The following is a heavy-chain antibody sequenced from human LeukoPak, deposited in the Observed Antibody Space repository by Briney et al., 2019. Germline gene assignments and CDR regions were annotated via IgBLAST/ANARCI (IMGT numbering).Heavy chain of an antibody. V-gene: IGHV1-18*01. CDR2: ISAYNGNT. Sequence: ASVKVSRKASGYTFTRYGISWLRPPPGQGLDRMGCISAYNGNTNYAQKLQGRVTMTTDTSTSTAYMELRSLRSDDTAVYYCARDISWQQLVRNYFDYWGQGTLVTVSS. J-gene: IGHJ4*02. D-gene: IGHD6-13*01. CDR3: ARDISWQQLVRNYFDY. CDR1: GYTFTRYG.